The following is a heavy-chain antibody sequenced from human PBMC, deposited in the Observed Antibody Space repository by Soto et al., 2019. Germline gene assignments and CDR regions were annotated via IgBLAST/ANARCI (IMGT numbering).Heavy chain of an antibody. V-gene: IGHV1-69*06. CDR2: IIPIFGTA. CDR1: GGTFSSYA. J-gene: IGHJ5*02. CDR3: ARERYSSGWYRTNWFDP. D-gene: IGHD6-19*01. Sequence: SVKVSCKASGGTFSSYAISWVRQAPGQGLEWMGGIIPIFGTANYAQKFQGRVTITADKSTSTAYMDLSSLRSEDTAVYYYARERYSSGWYRTNWFDPWGQGTLVTVSS.